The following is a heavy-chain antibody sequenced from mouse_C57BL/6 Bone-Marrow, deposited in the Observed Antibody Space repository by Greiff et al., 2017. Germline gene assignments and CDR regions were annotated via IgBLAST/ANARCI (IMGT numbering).Heavy chain of an antibody. CDR2: IWSGGST. Sequence: VQLQQSGPGLVQPSQSLSITCTVPGFSLTSHGVHWVRKSPGKGLEWLGVIWSGGSTDYNAAFISRLSISKDNSKIQVFFNMKSLQADDTAIYYCARKDAYYSNYVFDYWGQGTTLTVSS. CDR3: ARKDAYYSNYVFDY. J-gene: IGHJ2*01. D-gene: IGHD2-5*01. V-gene: IGHV2-2*01. CDR1: GFSLTSHG.